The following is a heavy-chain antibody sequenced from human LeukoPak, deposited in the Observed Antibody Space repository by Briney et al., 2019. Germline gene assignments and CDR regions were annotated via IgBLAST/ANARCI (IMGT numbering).Heavy chain of an antibody. Sequence: GRSLRLSCAASGFTFDDYAMSWVRQAPGKGLEWVSAISGSGGSTYYADSVKGRFTISRDNSKNTLYLQMNSLRAEDTAVYYCANERSGWDYWGQGTLVTVSS. CDR3: ANERSGWDY. CDR2: ISGSGGST. V-gene: IGHV3-23*01. D-gene: IGHD6-19*01. CDR1: GFTFDDYA. J-gene: IGHJ4*02.